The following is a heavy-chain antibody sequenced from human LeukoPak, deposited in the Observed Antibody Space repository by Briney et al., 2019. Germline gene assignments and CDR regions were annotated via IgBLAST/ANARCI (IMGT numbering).Heavy chain of an antibody. V-gene: IGHV1-18*01. D-gene: IGHD6-19*01. CDR1: GYTFTNYG. Sequence: ASVKVSCKPSGYTFTNYGITWVRQAPGQGLEWMGWITVYNGNTNYGQKVQGRVTMTTDTSTNTAYMELGSLRSDDTAVYYCARVNSGWNFDFWGQGTLVTVSS. CDR3: ARVNSGWNFDF. CDR2: ITVYNGNT. J-gene: IGHJ4*02.